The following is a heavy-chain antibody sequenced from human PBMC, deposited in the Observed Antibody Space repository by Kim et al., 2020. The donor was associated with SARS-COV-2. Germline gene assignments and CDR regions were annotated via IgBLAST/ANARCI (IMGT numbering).Heavy chain of an antibody. D-gene: IGHD3-16*01. CDR2: NGDT. CDR3: LGEYYFDY. V-gene: IGHV1-3*01. Sequence: NGDTIYSQKFQGRVTFTTDTSASTGYMELSSLTSEDSAVYYCLGEYYFDYWGQGTLVTVSS. J-gene: IGHJ4*02.